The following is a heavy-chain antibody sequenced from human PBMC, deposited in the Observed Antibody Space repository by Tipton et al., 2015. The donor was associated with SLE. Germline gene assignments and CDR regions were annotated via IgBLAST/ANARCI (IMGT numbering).Heavy chain of an antibody. Sequence: TLSLTCSVSGGSISSNYWIWIRQPPGKGLEWIGYISYGGGTNYNPSLKSRVTMSVDTAKNQFSLKLTSVTAADTAVYYCARGRVTWRGAIIGVDVWGQGTTVTVS. CDR2: ISYGGGT. CDR3: ARGRVTWRGAIIGVDV. V-gene: IGHV4-59*08. D-gene: IGHD2-21*02. CDR1: GGSISSNY. J-gene: IGHJ6*02.